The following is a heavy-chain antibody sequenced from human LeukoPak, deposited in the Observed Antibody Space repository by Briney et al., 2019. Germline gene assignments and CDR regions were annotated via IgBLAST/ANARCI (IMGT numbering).Heavy chain of an antibody. CDR1: GGSFSGYY. J-gene: IGHJ5*02. D-gene: IGHD5-24*01. CDR3: AGMATTSRGYNWFDP. V-gene: IGHV4-34*01. CDR2: INHSGST. Sequence: PSETLSLTCAVYGGSFSGYYWSWIRQPPGKGLEWIGEINHSGSTNYNPSLKSRVTISVDTSKNQSSLKLSSVTAADTAVYYCAGMATTSRGYNWFDPWGQGTLVTVSS.